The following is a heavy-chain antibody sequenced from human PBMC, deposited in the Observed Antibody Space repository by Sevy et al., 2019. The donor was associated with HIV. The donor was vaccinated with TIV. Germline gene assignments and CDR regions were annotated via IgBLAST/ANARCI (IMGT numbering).Heavy chain of an antibody. V-gene: IGHV3-30-3*01. D-gene: IGHD5-18*01. CDR3: ASWDRGYSYGFID. CDR1: GFTFSSYA. CDR2: ISYDGSNK. J-gene: IGHJ4*02. Sequence: GGSLRLSCAASGFTFSSYAMHWVRQAPGKGLEWVAVISYDGSNKYYADSVKGGFTISRDNSKNTLYLQMNSLRAEDTAVYYCASWDRGYSYGFIDWGQGTLVTVSS.